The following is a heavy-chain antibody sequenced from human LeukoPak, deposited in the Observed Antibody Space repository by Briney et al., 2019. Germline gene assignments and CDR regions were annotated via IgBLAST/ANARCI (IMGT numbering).Heavy chain of an antibody. CDR3: AIEGCRGGSCYYLY. Sequence: GGSLRLSCAASGFTFSSYWMSWVRQAPGKGLEWVANIKQDGSEKYYVDSVKGRFTISRDNAKNSLYLQMNSLRAEDTAVYYCAIEGCRGGSCYYLYWGQGTLVTVSS. CDR2: IKQDGSEK. CDR1: GFTFSSYW. J-gene: IGHJ4*02. D-gene: IGHD2-15*01. V-gene: IGHV3-7*01.